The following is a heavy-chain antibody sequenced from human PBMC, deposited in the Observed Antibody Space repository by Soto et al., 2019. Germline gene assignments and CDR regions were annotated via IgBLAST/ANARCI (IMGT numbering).Heavy chain of an antibody. J-gene: IGHJ4*02. V-gene: IGHV4-59*01. CDR2: IYYSGST. D-gene: IGHD2-8*01. CDR3: ARGEDCTNGVCYNFDY. Sequence: SETLSLTCTVSGGSISSYYWSWIRQPPGKGLEWIGYIYYSGSTNYNPSLKSRVTISVDTSKNQFSLKLSSVTAADTAVYYCARGEDCTNGVCYNFDYWGQGTLVTVSS. CDR1: GGSISSYY.